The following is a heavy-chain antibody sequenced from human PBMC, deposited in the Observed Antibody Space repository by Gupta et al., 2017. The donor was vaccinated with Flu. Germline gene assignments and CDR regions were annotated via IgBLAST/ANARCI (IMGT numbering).Heavy chain of an antibody. CDR2: IKDKGNSYAT. CDR3: ARAYNTGYHSPGY. V-gene: IGHV3-72*01. D-gene: IGHD5-12*01. CDR1: GFPFSAYS. Sequence: EVQLVESGGGLVQPGGSLRLPCAASGFPFSAYSMELVRQAPGKGLEWGGRIKDKGNSYATQYAASVKGRLAISRDDSKNSLYLQMNSLKSEDTAVYYCARAYNTGYHSPGYWGQGALVTVSS. J-gene: IGHJ4*02.